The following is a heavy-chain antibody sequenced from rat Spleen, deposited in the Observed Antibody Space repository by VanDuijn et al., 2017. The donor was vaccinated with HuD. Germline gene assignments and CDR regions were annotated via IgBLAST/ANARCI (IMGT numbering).Heavy chain of an antibody. V-gene: IGHV5-25*01. CDR1: GFTFNNYD. CDR3: TTQWELYH. CDR2: ISTGGNT. D-gene: IGHD5-1*01. Sequence: EVQLVESGGGLVQPGRSLKLSCEASGFTFNNYDMAWVRQAPTKGLEWIASISTGGNTYYPDSVRGPFTISSDDAKSTLYLQMNSLRSEDTATYYCTTQWELYHWGQGVMVTVSS. J-gene: IGHJ2*01.